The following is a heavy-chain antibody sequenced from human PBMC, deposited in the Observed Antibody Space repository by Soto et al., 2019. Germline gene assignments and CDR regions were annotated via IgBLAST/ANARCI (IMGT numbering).Heavy chain of an antibody. J-gene: IGHJ4*02. CDR2: IYYSGST. CDR3: ARVASSLGGYYFDH. D-gene: IGHD3-16*01. CDR1: GGSISSGGYY. Sequence: QVQLQESGPGLVKPSQTLSLTCTVSGGSISSGGYYWSWIRQHPGKGLEWIGYIYYSGSTYYNPSLKSRVTMTVDTPKNHFALKLSSVTAADTAVYYCARVASSLGGYYFDHWGQGTLVTVST. V-gene: IGHV4-31*03.